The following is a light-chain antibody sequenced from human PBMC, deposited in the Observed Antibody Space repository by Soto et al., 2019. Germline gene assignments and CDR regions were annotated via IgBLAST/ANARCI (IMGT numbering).Light chain of an antibody. J-gene: IGKJ4*01. CDR1: QSVSSY. CDR3: KPRTNWPVT. CDR2: DAS. V-gene: IGKV3-11*01. Sequence: EIVLTQSPATLSLSPGERATLSCRASQSVSSYLVWYQQKPGQAPRVLISDASNRATGIPARFSGSGSGTDFTLTISSLEPEDFAVYYCKPRTNWPVTFGGGTQLDI.